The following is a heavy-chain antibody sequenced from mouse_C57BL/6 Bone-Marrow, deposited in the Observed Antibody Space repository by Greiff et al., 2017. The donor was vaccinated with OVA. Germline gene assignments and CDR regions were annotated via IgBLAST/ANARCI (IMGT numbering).Heavy chain of an antibody. CDR2: IYPGNSDT. V-gene: IGHV1-5*01. D-gene: IGHD1-1*01. J-gene: IGHJ4*01. CDR1: GYTFTSYW. CDR3: TRHYGSSYDYAMDY. Sequence: VQLKQSGTVLARPGASVKMSCKTSGYTFTSYWMHWVKQRPGQGLEWIGAIYPGNSDTSYNQKFKGKAKLTAVTSASTAYMELSSLTNEDSAVYYWTRHYGSSYDYAMDYWGQGTSVTVSS.